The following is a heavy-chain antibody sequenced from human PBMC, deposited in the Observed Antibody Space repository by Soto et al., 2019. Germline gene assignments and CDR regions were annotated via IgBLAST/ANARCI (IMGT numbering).Heavy chain of an antibody. V-gene: IGHV1-2*04. Sequence: QVQLVQSGAEVKKPGASVKVSCKASGYTFTGYYMHWVRQAPGQGLEWMGWINPNSGGTNYAQKFQGWVNMTRDTAISTAYMELSRLRSDDTAVYYCARDYCSGGSCYLNWFDPWGQGTLVTVSS. CDR1: GYTFTGYY. J-gene: IGHJ5*02. D-gene: IGHD2-15*01. CDR2: INPNSGGT. CDR3: ARDYCSGGSCYLNWFDP.